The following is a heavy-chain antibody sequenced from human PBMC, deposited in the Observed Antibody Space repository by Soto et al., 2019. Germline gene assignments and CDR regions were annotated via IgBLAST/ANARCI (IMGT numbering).Heavy chain of an antibody. CDR3: ARDSLGFLEWLYQSANWFDP. CDR2: ISAYNGNT. V-gene: IGHV1-18*01. CDR1: GYTFTSYG. J-gene: IGHJ5*02. D-gene: IGHD3-3*01. Sequence: EASVKVSCKASGYTFTSYGISWVRQAPGQGLEWMGWISAYNGNTNYAQKLQGRVTMTTDTSTSTAYMELRSLRSDDTAVYYCARDSLGFLEWLYQSANWFDPWGQGTLGTVSS.